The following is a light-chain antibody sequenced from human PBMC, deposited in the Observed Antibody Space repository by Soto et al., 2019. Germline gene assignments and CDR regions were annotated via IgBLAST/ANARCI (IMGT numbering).Light chain of an antibody. J-gene: IGKJ3*01. V-gene: IGKV4-1*01. CDR2: WAS. Sequence: DIVMTQSPDSLAVSLGERATINCKSSQSVLYSSNNKNYLAWYQQKPGQPPKLLIYWASTRESGVPDRFSGSWSGTDFTLTISSLQAEDVAVYYCQQYYSSPPLFTFGPGTKVDIK. CDR1: QSVLYSSNNKNY. CDR3: QQYYSSPPLFT.